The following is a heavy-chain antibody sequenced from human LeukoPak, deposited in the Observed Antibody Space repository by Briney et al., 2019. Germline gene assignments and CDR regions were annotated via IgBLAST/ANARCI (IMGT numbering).Heavy chain of an antibody. J-gene: IGHJ4*02. CDR3: ASPATGGYSDYSLDY. D-gene: IGHD4-11*01. CDR1: GGSISSSSYY. Sequence: SETLSLTCTVSGGSISSSSYYWGWIRQPPGKGLEWIGSIYYSGSTYYNPSLKSRVTISVDTSKNQFSLKLSSVTAADTAVYYCASPATGGYSDYSLDYWGQGTLVTVSS. V-gene: IGHV4-39*01. CDR2: IYYSGST.